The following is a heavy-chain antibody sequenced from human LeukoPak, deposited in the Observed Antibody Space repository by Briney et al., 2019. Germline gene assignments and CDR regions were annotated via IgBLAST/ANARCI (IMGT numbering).Heavy chain of an antibody. CDR2: IYTSGST. D-gene: IGHD3-22*01. V-gene: IGHV4-61*02. CDR1: GGSISSGSYY. Sequence: PSQTLSLTCTVSGGSISSGSYYWSWIRQPAGKGLEWIGRIYTSGSTNYNPSLKSRVTISVDTSKNQFSLKLSSVTAAGTAVYYCARGRINYDSSGYYLDAFDIWGQGTMVTVSS. CDR3: ARGRINYDSSGYYLDAFDI. J-gene: IGHJ3*02.